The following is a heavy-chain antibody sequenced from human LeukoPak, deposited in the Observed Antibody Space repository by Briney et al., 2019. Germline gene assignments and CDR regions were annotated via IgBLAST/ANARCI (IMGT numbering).Heavy chain of an antibody. V-gene: IGHV3-23*01. CDR2: ISGSGGST. CDR3: ANSDYGVPRYYFDY. J-gene: IGHJ4*02. CDR1: GFTFSNYA. Sequence: LGGSLRLSCAASGFTFSNYAMSWVRQAPGKGLEWVSAISGSGGSTYYADSVKGRFTISRDNSKNTLYLQMNSLRAEDTAVYYCANSDYGVPRYYFDYWGQGTLVTVSS. D-gene: IGHD4-17*01.